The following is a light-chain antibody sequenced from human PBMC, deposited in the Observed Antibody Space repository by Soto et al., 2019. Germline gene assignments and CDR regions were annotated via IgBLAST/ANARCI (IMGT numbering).Light chain of an antibody. CDR3: GTWDSSLSAVV. J-gene: IGLJ2*01. V-gene: IGLV1-51*01. Sequence: QSVLTQPPSVSAAPGQTVTISCSGSSSNIENNYVSWYQQLPGTAPKLLIYDNNKQPSGIPDRFSGSRSGTSATLGITGLQTGDEADYYCGTWDSSLSAVVFGGGTKVTVL. CDR1: SSNIENNY. CDR2: DNN.